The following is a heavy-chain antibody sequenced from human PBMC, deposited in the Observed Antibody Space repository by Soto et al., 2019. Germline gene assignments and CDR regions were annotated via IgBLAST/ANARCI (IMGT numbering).Heavy chain of an antibody. CDR3: VRRHVSATGIDWFDP. J-gene: IGHJ5*02. Sequence: GASVKLSCKASGYRFTSYGIHWVRQAPGQRLEWMGWINAANGDTKYSPKFQGRVTITRDTSASTAYMELSSLRSEDTAVYYCVRRHVSATGIDWFDPWGQGTLVTVSS. CDR1: GYRFTSYG. D-gene: IGHD6-13*01. V-gene: IGHV1-3*01. CDR2: INAANGDT.